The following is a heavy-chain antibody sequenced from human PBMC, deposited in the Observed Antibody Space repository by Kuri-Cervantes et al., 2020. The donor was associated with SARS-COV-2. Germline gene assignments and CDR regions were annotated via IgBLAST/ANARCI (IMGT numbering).Heavy chain of an antibody. CDR2: IIPIFGIA. J-gene: IGHJ4*02. V-gene: IGHV1-69*04. D-gene: IGHD5-18*01. Sequence: SVKVSCKASGYTFTSYGISWVRQAPGQGLEWMGRIIPIFGIANYAQKFQGRVTITADKSTSTAYMELSSLRSEDTAVYYCASGDSGYSYGPFDYWGQGTLVTVSS. CDR3: ASGDSGYSYGPFDY. CDR1: GYTFTSYG.